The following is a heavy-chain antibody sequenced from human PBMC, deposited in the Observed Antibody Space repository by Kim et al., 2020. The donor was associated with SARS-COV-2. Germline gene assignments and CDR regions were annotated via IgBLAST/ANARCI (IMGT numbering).Heavy chain of an antibody. Sequence: GGSLRLSCAASGFTFSSYAMSWVRQAPGKGLEWVSAISGSGGSTYYSDSVKGRFTISRDNSKNTLYLQMNSLRAEDTAVYYCAKDPHSSSLNWFDPWGQGTLVTVSS. CDR2: ISGSGGST. V-gene: IGHV3-23*01. CDR1: GFTFSSYA. J-gene: IGHJ5*02. D-gene: IGHD6-13*01. CDR3: AKDPHSSSLNWFDP.